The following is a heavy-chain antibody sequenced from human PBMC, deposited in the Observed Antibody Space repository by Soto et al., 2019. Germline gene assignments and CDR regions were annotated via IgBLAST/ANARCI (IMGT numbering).Heavy chain of an antibody. CDR2: IRTRAAGYTT. CDR1: GCTISDHY. Sequence: GGSLRLSCAASGCTISDHYMDWVRQAPGKGLEWVAQIRTRAAGYTTFYAASVQGRFTISRDDSKNSLYLQMNGLKIEDTAVYFCTDVGSGGNCWGQGTLVTVSS. CDR3: TDVGSGGNC. J-gene: IGHJ4*02. D-gene: IGHD6-25*01. V-gene: IGHV3-72*01.